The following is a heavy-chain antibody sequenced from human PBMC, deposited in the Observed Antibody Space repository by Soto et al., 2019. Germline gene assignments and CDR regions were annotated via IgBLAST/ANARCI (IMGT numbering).Heavy chain of an antibody. Sequence: VQLVESGGGVVQPGRSLRLSCAASGFTFSGFGMHWVRHTPGKGLEWLAVISYDGSHKLHADSVQGRFTISRDNSKNTLSLQMNSLRTEDTAVYYCAKDLGLDASASYPYHWGQGTLVSVSS. CDR3: AKDLGLDASASYPYH. J-gene: IGHJ5*02. CDR1: GFTFSGFG. V-gene: IGHV3-30*18. D-gene: IGHD3-10*01. CDR2: ISYDGSHK.